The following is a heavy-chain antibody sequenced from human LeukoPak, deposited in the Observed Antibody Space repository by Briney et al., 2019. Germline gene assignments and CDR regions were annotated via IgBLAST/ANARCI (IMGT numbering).Heavy chain of an antibody. D-gene: IGHD5-18*01. CDR3: ARESGGYSYGPFDY. CDR2: IYYSGST. V-gene: IGHV4-61*01. Sequence: SETLSLTCTVSGGSISSSSYYWSWIRQPPGKGLEWIGYIYYSGSTNYNPSLKSRVTISVDTSKNQFSLKLSSVTAADTAVYYCARESGGYSYGPFDYWGQGTLVTVSS. CDR1: GGSISSSSYY. J-gene: IGHJ4*02.